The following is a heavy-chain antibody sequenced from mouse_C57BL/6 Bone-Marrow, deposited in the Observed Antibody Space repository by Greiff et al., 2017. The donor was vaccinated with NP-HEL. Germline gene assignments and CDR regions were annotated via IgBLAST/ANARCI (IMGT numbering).Heavy chain of an antibody. CDR2: IYPRSGNT. D-gene: IGHD3-2*02. J-gene: IGHJ3*01. CDR3: ETAQAPAAY. V-gene: IGHV1-81*01. Sequence: VKLVESGAELARPGASVKLSCKASGYTFTSYGISWVKQRTGQGLEWIGEIYPRSGNTYYNEKFKGKATLTADKSSSTAYMELRSLTSEDSAVYFCETAQAPAAYWGQGTLVTVSA. CDR1: GYTFTSYG.